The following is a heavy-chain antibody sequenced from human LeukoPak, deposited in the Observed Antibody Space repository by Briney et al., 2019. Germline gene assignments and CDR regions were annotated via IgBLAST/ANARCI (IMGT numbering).Heavy chain of an antibody. CDR1: GFIFSSYG. Sequence: GGSLRLSCAASGFIFSSYGMTWVRQAPGKGLEWVSSISGSGSGGSTYYADSVKGRFTISRDNSKNTLYLQMNSLRVEDAAVYYCAKATSVTTLFDYWGQGTLVTVSS. CDR2: ISGSGSGGST. J-gene: IGHJ4*02. D-gene: IGHD4-17*01. V-gene: IGHV3-23*01. CDR3: AKATSVTTLFDY.